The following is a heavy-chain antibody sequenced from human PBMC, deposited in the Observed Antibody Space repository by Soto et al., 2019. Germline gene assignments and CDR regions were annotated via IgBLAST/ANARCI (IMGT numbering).Heavy chain of an antibody. CDR2: IGPSSGNT. Sequence: ASVKVSCKASGYTFTSYTISWVRQAPGQGLEWVGWIGPSSGNTDSARSLQGRVTMTTDTSTRTAYMELRSLRSDDTAVYYCARDTGNFFDCWGQGTLVTVSS. V-gene: IGHV1-18*01. CDR1: GYTFTSYT. CDR3: ARDTGNFFDC. J-gene: IGHJ4*02.